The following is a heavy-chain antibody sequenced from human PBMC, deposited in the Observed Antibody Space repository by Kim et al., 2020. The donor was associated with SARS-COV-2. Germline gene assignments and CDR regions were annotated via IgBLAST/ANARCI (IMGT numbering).Heavy chain of an antibody. CDR2: IKSKTDGGTT. J-gene: IGHJ4*02. CDR3: TTESPHYYYGSGY. Sequence: GGSLRLSCAASGFTFSNAWMSWVRQAPGKGLEWVGRIKSKTDGGTTDYAAPVKGRFTISRDDSKNTLYLQMNSLKTEDTAVYYCTTESPHYYYGSGYWGQGTLVTVSS. V-gene: IGHV3-15*01. D-gene: IGHD3-10*01. CDR1: GFTFSNAW.